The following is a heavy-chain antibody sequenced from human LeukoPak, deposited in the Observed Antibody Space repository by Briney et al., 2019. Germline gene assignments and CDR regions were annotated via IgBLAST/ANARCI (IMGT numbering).Heavy chain of an antibody. V-gene: IGHV4-59*08. Sequence: SETLSLTCTVSGGSVSGYYWSWIRQPPGKGLEWMGYIYYSGSTNYNPSLKSRVTISVDTSKNQFSLKLSSVNAADTPLYYCAGLSPDWFDPWGQGTLVTVSS. J-gene: IGHJ5*02. CDR3: AGLSPDWFDP. CDR1: GGSVSGYY. CDR2: IYYSGST.